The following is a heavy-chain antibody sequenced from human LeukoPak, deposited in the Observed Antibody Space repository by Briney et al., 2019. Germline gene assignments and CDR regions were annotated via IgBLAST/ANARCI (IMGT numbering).Heavy chain of an antibody. CDR3: ARVASSSWPPVVGFYYYYYYGMDV. V-gene: IGHV1-2*02. Sequence: GASVKVSCKASGYTFTCYYMHWVRQAPGQGLEWMGWINPNSGGTNYAQKFQGRVTMTRDTSISTAYMELSRLRSDDTAVYYCARVASSSWPPVVGFYYYYYYGMDVWGQGTTVTVSS. J-gene: IGHJ6*02. CDR1: GYTFTCYY. D-gene: IGHD6-13*01. CDR2: INPNSGGT.